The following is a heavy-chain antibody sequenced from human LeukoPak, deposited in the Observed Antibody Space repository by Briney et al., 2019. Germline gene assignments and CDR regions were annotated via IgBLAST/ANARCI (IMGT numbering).Heavy chain of an antibody. Sequence: SGTLSLTCAVSGGSISSSNWWSWVRQPPGKGLEWIGEIYHSGSTNYNPSLKSRVTISVDKSKNQFSLKLSSVTAADTAVYYCATELRYFDWLLLGDNWFDPWGQGTLVTVSS. CDR2: IYHSGST. J-gene: IGHJ5*02. D-gene: IGHD3-9*01. V-gene: IGHV4-4*02. CDR1: GGSISSSNW. CDR3: ATELRYFDWLLLGDNWFDP.